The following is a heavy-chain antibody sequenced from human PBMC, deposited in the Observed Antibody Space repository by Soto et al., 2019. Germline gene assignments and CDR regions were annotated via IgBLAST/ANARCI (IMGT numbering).Heavy chain of an antibody. CDR1: GYTFTNFV. CDR3: ARTILPFLEWLRSSDAFHI. Sequence: ASVKVSCKASGYTFTNFVISWVRQAPGQGLGWMGWISAYNGNTYYAQKLQGRLTMTTDTSTSTAYMELRSLRSDDTAVYYCARTILPFLEWLRSSDAFHIWGQGTVVTVSS. D-gene: IGHD3-3*01. V-gene: IGHV1-18*01. J-gene: IGHJ3*02. CDR2: ISAYNGNT.